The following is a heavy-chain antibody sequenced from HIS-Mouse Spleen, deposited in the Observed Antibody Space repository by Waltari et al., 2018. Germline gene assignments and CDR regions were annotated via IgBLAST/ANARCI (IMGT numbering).Heavy chain of an antibody. D-gene: IGHD6-6*01. CDR3: ARDGLSNVGARAIPEGGMDV. Sequence: EVQLVESGGGLVQPGGSLRLSCSASGFSLSDYEVNWFRRAPGKRLEWLSYINGDGTTVYYADSVQGRLTISRDNAKNSLYLQINSLRGEDTAVYYCARDGLSNVGARAIPEGGMDVWGQGTTVTVSS. CDR2: INGDGTTV. CDR1: GFSLSDYE. J-gene: IGHJ6*02. V-gene: IGHV3-48*03.